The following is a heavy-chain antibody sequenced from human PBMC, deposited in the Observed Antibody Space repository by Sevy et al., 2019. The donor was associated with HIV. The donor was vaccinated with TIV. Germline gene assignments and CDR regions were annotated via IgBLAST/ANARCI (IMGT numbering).Heavy chain of an antibody. CDR2: MNTNTGNT. V-gene: IGHV1-8*02. CDR3: ARVSGWHLRYGLDV. J-gene: IGHJ6*02. CDR1: GFNFRSYD. Sequence: ASVKVSCEASGFNFRSYDIYWVRQAPGQGLEWMGWMNTNTGNTGFAQKFRGRVTMTRNSSISTAYMELSNLRSEDTAVYYCARVSGWHLRYGLDVWGQGTTVTVSS. D-gene: IGHD6-19*01.